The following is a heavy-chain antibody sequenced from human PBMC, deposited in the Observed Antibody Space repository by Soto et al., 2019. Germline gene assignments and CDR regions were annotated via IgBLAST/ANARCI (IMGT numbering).Heavy chain of an antibody. J-gene: IGHJ6*02. CDR3: ARQRFGQLQALVDV. V-gene: IGHV4-59*08. Sequence: QVQLQESGPGPVKPSETLSLTCSVSGGSITSHYCSWFRQPPGKGLEWIGYIHHSGSTSYNPSLNSRVTMSLDSPKTHFSLKVQSVAAADTALYYCARQRFGQLQALVDVWGPGTTVTVSS. D-gene: IGHD3-10*01. CDR2: IHHSGST. CDR1: GGSITSHY.